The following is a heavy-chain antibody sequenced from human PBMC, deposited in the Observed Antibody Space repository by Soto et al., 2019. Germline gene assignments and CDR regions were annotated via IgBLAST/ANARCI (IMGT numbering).Heavy chain of an antibody. CDR3: AKGSPLYSSSSGYFDY. V-gene: IGHV3-48*02. D-gene: IGHD6-6*01. CDR2: ISDSSGTI. Sequence: PGGSLRLSCAASGFTFTRHSMNWVRQAAGKGLEWISYISDSSGTIYYADSVKGRFTTSRDNVQNSLYLQMNSLRDEDTAVYYCAKGSPLYSSSSGYFDYWGQGTLVTVSS. CDR1: GFTFTRHS. J-gene: IGHJ4*02.